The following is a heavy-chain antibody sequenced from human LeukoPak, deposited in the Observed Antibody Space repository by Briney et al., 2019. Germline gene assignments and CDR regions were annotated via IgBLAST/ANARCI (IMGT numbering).Heavy chain of an antibody. V-gene: IGHV4-39*07. D-gene: IGHD3-10*01. Sequence: SETLSLTCTVSGGSISSSSYYWGWIRQPPGKGLEWIGSIYYSGSTNYNPSLKSRVTISVDTSKNQFSLKLSSVTAADTAVYYCATQAKRGNDAFDIWGQGTMVTVSS. CDR1: GGSISSSSYY. CDR3: ATQAKRGNDAFDI. J-gene: IGHJ3*02. CDR2: IYYSGST.